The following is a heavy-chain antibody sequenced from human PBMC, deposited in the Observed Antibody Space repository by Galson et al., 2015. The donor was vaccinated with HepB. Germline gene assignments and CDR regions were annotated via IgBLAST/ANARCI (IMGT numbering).Heavy chain of an antibody. CDR2: ISGSGDST. D-gene: IGHD1-26*01. J-gene: IGHJ4*02. V-gene: IGHV3-23*01. Sequence: SLRLSCAASGFTFSNYAMDWVRQAPGRGLEWVSAISGSGDSTYYADSVKGRFTISRDNSKNTLYLQMNSLRAEDTAVYYCAKKWERTRGGNDYWGQGTLVTVSS. CDR3: AKKWERTRGGNDY. CDR1: GFTFSNYA.